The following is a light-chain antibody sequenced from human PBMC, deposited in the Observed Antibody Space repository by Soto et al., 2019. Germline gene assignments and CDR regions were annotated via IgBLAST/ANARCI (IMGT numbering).Light chain of an antibody. CDR2: DAF. CDR3: CSYAGTNRPYI. J-gene: IGLJ1*01. Sequence: QSALTQPRSVSGSPGQSVTISCTGTSSDVGGWNYVSWYQQYPGKAPKYLIYDAFKRPLGVPDRFSGSKSGNTASLTISGLQAADEADYYCCSYAGTNRPYIFGTGTKLTVL. V-gene: IGLV2-11*01. CDR1: SSDVGGWNY.